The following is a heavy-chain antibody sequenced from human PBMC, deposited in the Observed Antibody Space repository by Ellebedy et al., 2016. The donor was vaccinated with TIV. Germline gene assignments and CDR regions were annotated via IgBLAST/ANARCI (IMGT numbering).Heavy chain of an antibody. CDR3: AKNMRSGFSGYDAVSHGFDI. CDR2: LNWNGGSI. D-gene: IGHD5-12*01. V-gene: IGHV3-9*01. J-gene: IGHJ3*02. Sequence: GGSLRLXCTASGFTFDDYAMHWVRQAPGKGLEWVSGLNWNGGSIGYADSVKGRFIISRDNAKNSLYLQMNSLRTDDTALYYCAKNMRSGFSGYDAVSHGFDIWGQGTMVTVSS. CDR1: GFTFDDYA.